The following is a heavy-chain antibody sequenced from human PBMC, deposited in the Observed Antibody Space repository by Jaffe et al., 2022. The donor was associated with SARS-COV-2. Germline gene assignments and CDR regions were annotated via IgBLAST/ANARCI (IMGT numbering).Heavy chain of an antibody. Sequence: QVQLQQWGAGLLKPSETLSLTCAVYGGSLSGHYWSWIRQPPGKGLEWIGEINHSGSTNYNPSLKSRVTISVDTSKNQVSLKLSPVTAADTAVYYCARGGGTHNYYGMDVWGQGTTVTVSS. CDR3: ARGGGTHNYYGMDV. V-gene: IGHV4-34*01. J-gene: IGHJ6*02. D-gene: IGHD3-16*01. CDR2: INHSGST. CDR1: GGSLSGHY.